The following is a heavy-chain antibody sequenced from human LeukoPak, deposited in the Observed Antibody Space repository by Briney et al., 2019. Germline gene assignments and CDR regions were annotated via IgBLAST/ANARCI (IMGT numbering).Heavy chain of an antibody. CDR1: GYTFTGYY. J-gene: IGHJ4*02. CDR3: AREGDGDYADY. V-gene: IGHV1-69*04. Sequence: ASVKVSCKASGYTFTGYYMHWVRQAPGQGLEWMGRIIPILGIANYAQKFQGRVTITADKSTSTAYMELSSLRSEDTAVYYCAREGDGDYADYWGQGTLVTVSS. CDR2: IIPILGIA. D-gene: IGHD4-17*01.